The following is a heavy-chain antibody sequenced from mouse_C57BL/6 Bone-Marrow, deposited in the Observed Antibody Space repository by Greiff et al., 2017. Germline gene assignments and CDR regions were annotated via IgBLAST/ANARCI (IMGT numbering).Heavy chain of an antibody. J-gene: IGHJ3*01. CDR3: AREDYCGSSYAWFAY. V-gene: IGHV5-6*01. D-gene: IGHD1-1*01. CDR1: GFTFSSYG. Sequence: EVKLVESGGDLVKPGGSLKLSCAASGFTFSSYGMSWVRQTPDKRLEWVATISSGGSYTYYPDSVKGRFTISRDNAKNTLYLQMSSLKSEDTAMYYCAREDYCGSSYAWFAYWGQGTLVTVSA. CDR2: ISSGGSYT.